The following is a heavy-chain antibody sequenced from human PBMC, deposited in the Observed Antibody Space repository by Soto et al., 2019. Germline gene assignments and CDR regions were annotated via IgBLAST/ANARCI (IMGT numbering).Heavy chain of an antibody. CDR1: GGSISSGGYY. CDR3: ARDIQTTGAYYYYYGMDV. Sequence: SETLSLTCTVSGGSISSGGYYWSWIRQHPGKGLEWIGYIYYSGSTYYNPSLKSRVTISVDTSKNQFSLKLSSVTAADTAVYYCARDIQTTGAYYYYYGMDVWGQGTTVTVSS. CDR2: IYYSGST. V-gene: IGHV4-31*03. D-gene: IGHD4-4*01. J-gene: IGHJ6*02.